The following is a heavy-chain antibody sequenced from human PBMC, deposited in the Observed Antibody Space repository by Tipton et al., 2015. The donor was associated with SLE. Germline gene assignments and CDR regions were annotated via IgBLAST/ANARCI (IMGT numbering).Heavy chain of an antibody. CDR1: GFTFSSHG. V-gene: IGHV1-18*01. CDR2: ISPHTGDT. D-gene: IGHD3-16*01. CDR3: ARDRGSYRNFVDY. J-gene: IGHJ4*02. Sequence: VQLVQSGAEVKKPGASVKVSCKASGFTFSSHGINWVRQAPGQGLEWMGWISPHTGDTRYAQKLQGRVTMTTDTPTSTAYMEMRRLRSDDTAVYYCARDRGSYRNFVDYWGQGTLVTVSS.